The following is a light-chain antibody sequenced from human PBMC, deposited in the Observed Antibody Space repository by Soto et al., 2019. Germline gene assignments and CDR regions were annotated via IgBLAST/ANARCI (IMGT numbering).Light chain of an antibody. V-gene: IGKV3-15*01. Sequence: EIVMTQSPATLSVSPGERATLSCRASQSVSSNLAWYQQKPGQAPRLLIYGASTRATGIPARFSGSGSGTVFTLTISSLQSEDVAVYYCQQYNNWPPFTFGPGTKVDIK. CDR2: GAS. J-gene: IGKJ3*01. CDR1: QSVSSN. CDR3: QQYNNWPPFT.